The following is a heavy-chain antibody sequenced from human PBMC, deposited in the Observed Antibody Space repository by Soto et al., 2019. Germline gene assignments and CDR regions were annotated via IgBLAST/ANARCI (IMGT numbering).Heavy chain of an antibody. D-gene: IGHD6-19*01. CDR3: ARRPNGIAVAVPGDFDY. CDR1: GGTFSSYA. J-gene: IGHJ4*02. Sequence: GASVKVSCKASGGTFSSYAISWVRQAPGQGLEWMGGIIPIFGTANYAQKFQGRVTITADESTSTAYMELSSLRSEDTAVYYCARRPNGIAVAVPGDFDYWGQGTLVTVSS. V-gene: IGHV1-69*13. CDR2: IIPIFGTA.